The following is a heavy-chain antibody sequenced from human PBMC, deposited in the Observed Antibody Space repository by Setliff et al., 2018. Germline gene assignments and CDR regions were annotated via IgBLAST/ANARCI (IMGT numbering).Heavy chain of an antibody. CDR2: IKQDGSEK. Sequence: LRLSCAASGFSLSIFWMSWVRQAPGKGLEWVASIKQDGSEKYYVDSVKGRFTISRDNAKNSLFLQMNSLRAEDTAMYFCARDRGGGLFDYWGQGTLVTVS. V-gene: IGHV3-7*01. D-gene: IGHD3-16*01. J-gene: IGHJ4*02. CDR1: GFSLSIFW. CDR3: ARDRGGGLFDY.